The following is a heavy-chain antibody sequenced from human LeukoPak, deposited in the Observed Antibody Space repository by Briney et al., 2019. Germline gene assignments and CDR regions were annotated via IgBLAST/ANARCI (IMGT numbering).Heavy chain of an antibody. D-gene: IGHD2-2*02. V-gene: IGHV3-23*01. J-gene: IGHJ1*01. CDR2: ISGSGGST. CDR1: GFTFSSYA. CDR3: AKDRLYQLLYGEYFQH. Sequence: PGGSLRLSCAASGFTFSSYAMSWVRQAPGKGLEWVSAISGSGGSTYYADSVKGRFTISRDNSKNTLYLQMNSLRAEDTAVYYCAKDRLYQLLYGEYFQHWGQGTLVTVSS.